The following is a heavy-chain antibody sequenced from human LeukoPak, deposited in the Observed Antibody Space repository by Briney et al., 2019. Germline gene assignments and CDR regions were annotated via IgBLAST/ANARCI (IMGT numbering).Heavy chain of an antibody. D-gene: IGHD3-10*01. CDR1: GFTFSSYA. Sequence: GGSLRLSCAASGFTFSSYAMSWVRQAPGKGLEWVSAISGSGGSTYYADSVKGRFTISRDNSKNTLYLQMNSLRAEDTAVYYCANRLLWFGEPIYYYYGMDVWGQGTTVTVSS. CDR3: ANRLLWFGEPIYYYYGMDV. CDR2: ISGSGGST. V-gene: IGHV3-23*01. J-gene: IGHJ6*02.